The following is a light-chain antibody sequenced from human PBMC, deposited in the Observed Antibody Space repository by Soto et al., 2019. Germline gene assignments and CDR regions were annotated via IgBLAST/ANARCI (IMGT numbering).Light chain of an antibody. J-gene: IGKJ1*01. Sequence: EIVLTQAPVTLSLSPGEIATLSCSASQSVSNNYLAWYRQKPGQAPRLLIYGASNRATGIPDRFSGSGSGTDFTLTISRLEPEDFAVYYCQQYGSSPRTFGQGTKVDIK. CDR1: QSVSNNY. CDR2: GAS. V-gene: IGKV3-20*01. CDR3: QQYGSSPRT.